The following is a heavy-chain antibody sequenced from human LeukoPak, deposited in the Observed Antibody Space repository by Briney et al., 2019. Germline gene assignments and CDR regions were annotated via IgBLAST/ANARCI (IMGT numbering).Heavy chain of an antibody. D-gene: IGHD3-22*01. V-gene: IGHV3-21*01. J-gene: IGHJ4*02. CDR1: GFTFSSYS. CDR3: ARGLKRITMTECGY. CDR2: ISSSSSYI. Sequence: GGSLRLSCAASGFTFSSYSMNWVRQAPGKGLEWVSSISSSSSYIYYADSVKGRFTISRDNAKNSLYLQMNSLGAEDTAVYYCARGLKRITMTECGYWGQGTLVTVSS.